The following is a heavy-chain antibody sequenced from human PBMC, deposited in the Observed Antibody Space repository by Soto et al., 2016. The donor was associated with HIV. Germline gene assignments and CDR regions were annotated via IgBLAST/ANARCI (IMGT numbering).Heavy chain of an antibody. Sequence: EVQLVESGGGRWSSLGGPVRLSCAASEFTVSSNYMSWVRQAPGKGLEWVSLIYSGGRTYYADSVKGRFTISRDSSKNTLYLQMNSLRAEDTAVYYCARDAGYSGGWGFDYWGQGTPGLRLL. CDR2: IYSGGRT. D-gene: IGHD6-19*01. CDR3: ARDAGYSGGWGFDY. V-gene: IGHV3-66*01. CDR1: EFTVSSNY. J-gene: IGHJ4*02.